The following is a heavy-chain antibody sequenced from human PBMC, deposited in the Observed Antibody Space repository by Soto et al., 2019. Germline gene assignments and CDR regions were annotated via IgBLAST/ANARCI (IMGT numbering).Heavy chain of an antibody. J-gene: IGHJ4*02. CDR1: GYSFAGYW. CDR2: IDPSDSQT. CDR3: ARDFTASGTYAVGY. V-gene: IGHV5-10-1*01. Sequence: GESLKISCKGSGYSFAGYWITWVRQKPGKGLEWMGRIDPSDSQTYYSPSFRGHVTISATKSITTVFLQWSSLRASDTAMYYCARDFTASGTYAVGYWGQGTLVTVSS. D-gene: IGHD3-10*01.